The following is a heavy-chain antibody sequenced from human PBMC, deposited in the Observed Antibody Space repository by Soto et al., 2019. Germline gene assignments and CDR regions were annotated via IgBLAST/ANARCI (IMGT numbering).Heavy chain of an antibody. Sequence: QVQLQESGPGLVKPSQTLSLTCTVSGGSISSGGYYWSWIRQHPGKGLEWIGYIYYRGSTYYNPSLKSRVTISVDTSKNQFSLKLSSVTAADTAVYYCAREGVYGDANWFDPWGQGTLVTVSP. CDR3: AREGVYGDANWFDP. V-gene: IGHV4-31*03. CDR2: IYYRGST. D-gene: IGHD4-17*01. J-gene: IGHJ5*02. CDR1: GGSISSGGYY.